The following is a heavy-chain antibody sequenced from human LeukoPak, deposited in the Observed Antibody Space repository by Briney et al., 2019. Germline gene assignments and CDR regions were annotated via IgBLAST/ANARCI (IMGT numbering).Heavy chain of an antibody. Sequence: SVKVSCKASGGTFSSYAISWVRQAPGQGLEWMGGIIPIFGTASYAQKFQGRVTITADESTSTAYMELSSLRSEDTAVYYCASPRLRSLGKLDFWGQGTLVTVSS. CDR3: ASPRLRSLGKLDF. D-gene: IGHD5-12*01. J-gene: IGHJ4*02. CDR2: IIPIFGTA. CDR1: GGTFSSYA. V-gene: IGHV1-69*01.